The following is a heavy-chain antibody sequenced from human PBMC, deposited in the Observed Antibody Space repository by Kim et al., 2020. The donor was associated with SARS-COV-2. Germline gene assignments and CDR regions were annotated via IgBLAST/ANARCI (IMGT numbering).Heavy chain of an antibody. Sequence: GGSLRLSCAASGFPFIIYRITWVRQAPGKGLEWLSHIDRNSTPRFYADSVKGRFTISREKARNSLYLQMNSLIAEDTSVYYCVSAYAVCRVWIGY. V-gene: IGHV3-48*01. CDR1: GFPFIIYR. CDR3: VSAYAVCRVWIGY. D-gene: IGHD2-2*01. J-gene: IGHJ2*01. CDR2: IDRNSTPR.